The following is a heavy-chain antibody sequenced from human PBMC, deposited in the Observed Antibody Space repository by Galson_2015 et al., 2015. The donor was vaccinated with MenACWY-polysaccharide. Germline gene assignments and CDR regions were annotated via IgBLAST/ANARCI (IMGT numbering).Heavy chain of an antibody. Sequence: SLRLSCAASGFTFSTFSMHWVRQAPGKGLEWVAVILYDGSNKYYADSVKGRFTISRDTSKNTLYLEMNSLRSEDTAVYYCARGRKVVNSSTYYYGMDVWGQGTTVTVSS. CDR1: GFTFSTFS. D-gene: IGHD5/OR15-5a*01. V-gene: IGHV3-30-3*01. CDR2: ILYDGSNK. J-gene: IGHJ6*02. CDR3: ARGRKVVNSSTYYYGMDV.